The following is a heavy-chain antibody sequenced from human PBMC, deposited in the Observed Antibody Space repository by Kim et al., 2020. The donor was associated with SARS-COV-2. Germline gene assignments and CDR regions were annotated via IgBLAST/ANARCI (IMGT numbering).Heavy chain of an antibody. V-gene: IGHV5-51*01. J-gene: IGHJ5*02. D-gene: IGHD3-3*01. CDR2: IYPGDSDT. CDR3: ARRDDFWSGQRSWFDP. Sequence: GESLKISCKGSGYSFTSYWIGWVRQMPGKGLEWMGIIYPGDSDTRYSPSFQGQVTISADKSISTAYLQWSSLKASDTAMYYCARRDDFWSGQRSWFDPWGQGTLVTVSS. CDR1: GYSFTSYW.